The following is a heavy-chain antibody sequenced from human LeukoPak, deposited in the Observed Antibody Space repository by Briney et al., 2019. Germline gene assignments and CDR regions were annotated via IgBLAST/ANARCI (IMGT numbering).Heavy chain of an antibody. D-gene: IGHD3-22*01. V-gene: IGHV3-7*01. CDR1: GFTFSSYW. CDR3: ARSDSSGYFYYYYYGMDV. CDR2: IKQDGSEK. J-gene: IGHJ6*02. Sequence: GGPLRLSCAASGFTFSSYWMSWVRQAPGKGLEWVANIKQDGSEKYYVDSVKGRFTISRDNAKNSLYLQMNSLRAEDTAVYYCARSDSSGYFYYYYYGMDVWGQGTTVTVSS.